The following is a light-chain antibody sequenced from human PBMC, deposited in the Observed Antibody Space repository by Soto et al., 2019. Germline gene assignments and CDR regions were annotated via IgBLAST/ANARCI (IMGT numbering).Light chain of an antibody. J-gene: IGKJ4*01. V-gene: IGKV1-27*01. CDR2: AAS. Sequence: DIQMTQSPSSLSASLGDRVTITCRASQGIGIYLAWFQQRPGKVPKLLIYAASTLQSGVASRFSGSGSGTEFTLTISSLQPEDVATYYCQKYNSAPLTFGGGTRVEIK. CDR1: QGIGIY. CDR3: QKYNSAPLT.